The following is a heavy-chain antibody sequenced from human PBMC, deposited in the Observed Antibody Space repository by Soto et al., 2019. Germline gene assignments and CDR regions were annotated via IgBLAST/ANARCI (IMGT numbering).Heavy chain of an antibody. D-gene: IGHD6-19*01. Sequence: SGPTLVKPTQPLTLTCTFSGFSLSTSGVGVGWIRQPPGKALEWLALIYWNDDKRYSPSLKSRLTITKDTSKNQVVLTMTNMDPVDTATYYCAHSPRIAVAGTQKRLFPPGWRYNWFDPWGQGTLVTVSS. V-gene: IGHV2-5*01. CDR3: AHSPRIAVAGTQKRLFPPGWRYNWFDP. CDR1: GFSLSTSGVG. J-gene: IGHJ5*02. CDR2: IYWNDDK.